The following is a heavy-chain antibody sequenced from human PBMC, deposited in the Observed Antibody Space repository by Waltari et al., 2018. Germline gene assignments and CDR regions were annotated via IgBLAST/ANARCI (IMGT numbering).Heavy chain of an antibody. D-gene: IGHD3-10*01. CDR1: GFTFSSSV. CDR3: AKEVI. J-gene: IGHJ4*02. Sequence: EVQLVESGGGLVQPGGSLRVSCVASGFTFSSSVMTWFRQAPGKGLEYVSAISRSGTTTYYADSVLGRFIISRDNSKNTLYLQMDSLTAEDTAIYYCAKEVIRGQGTLVTVS. CDR2: ISRSGTTT. V-gene: IGHV3-23*04.